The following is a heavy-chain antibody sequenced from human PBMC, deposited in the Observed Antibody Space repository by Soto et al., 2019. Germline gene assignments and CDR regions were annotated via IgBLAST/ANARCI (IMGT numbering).Heavy chain of an antibody. Sequence: EVQLVESGGGLVKPGGSLRLSCAASGFTFSNAWMSWVRQAPGKGLEWVGRIKSKTDGGTTDYAAPVKGRFTISRDDSENTLYLQMNRLKTEDTAVYYSTTGYCIGGSCYHTWDYWGQGTPVTVSS. CDR3: TTGYCIGGSCYHTWDY. J-gene: IGHJ4*02. CDR2: IKSKTDGGTT. CDR1: GFTFSNAW. V-gene: IGHV3-15*01. D-gene: IGHD2-15*01.